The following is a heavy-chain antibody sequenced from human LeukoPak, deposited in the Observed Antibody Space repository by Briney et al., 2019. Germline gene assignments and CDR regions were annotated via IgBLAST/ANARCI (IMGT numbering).Heavy chain of an antibody. CDR2: INPNSGGT. J-gene: IGHJ3*02. Sequence: GASVKVSCKASGYTFTGYYMHWVRQAPGQGLEWMGWINPNSGGTNYAQKFQGRVTMTRDTSISTAYMELSRLRSDDTAAYYCARYVVVVAAGGEHDAFDIWGQGTMVTVSS. CDR1: GYTFTGYY. CDR3: ARYVVVVAAGGEHDAFDI. V-gene: IGHV1-2*02. D-gene: IGHD2-15*01.